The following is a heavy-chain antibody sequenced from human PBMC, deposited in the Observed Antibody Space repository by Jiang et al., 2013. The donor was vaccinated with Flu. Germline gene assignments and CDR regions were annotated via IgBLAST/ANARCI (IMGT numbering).Heavy chain of an antibody. J-gene: IGHJ4*02. CDR1: GASISSSSYY. D-gene: IGHD3-10*01. Sequence: KPSETLSLTCTVSGASISSSSYYWGWIRQPPGKGLEWIGSIYYSGGTYYNPSLKSRVTISVDTSKSQFSLKLRSVTAADTAVYYCARHARPYYASEPYYFDYWGQGTLVTVSS. CDR3: ARHARPYYASEPYYFDY. V-gene: IGHV4-39*01. CDR2: IYYSGGT.